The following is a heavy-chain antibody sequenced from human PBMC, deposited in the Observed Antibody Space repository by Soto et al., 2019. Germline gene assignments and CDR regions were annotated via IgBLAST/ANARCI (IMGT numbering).Heavy chain of an antibody. Sequence: ASETLSLTCTVSGGSISSSYYYWGWIRQPPGKGLEWIGSIYYSGSTYYNPSLKSRVTISVDTSKNQFSVKLSSVTAADTAVYYCARREVLLWFGAGWFDPWGQGILVTVSS. J-gene: IGHJ5*02. CDR2: IYYSGST. V-gene: IGHV4-39*01. CDR3: ARREVLLWFGAGWFDP. CDR1: GGSISSSYYY. D-gene: IGHD3-10*01.